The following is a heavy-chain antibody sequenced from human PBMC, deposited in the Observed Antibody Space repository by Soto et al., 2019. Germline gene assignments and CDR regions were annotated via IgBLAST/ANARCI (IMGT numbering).Heavy chain of an antibody. CDR2: MNPNSGNT. D-gene: IGHD3-9*01. CDR3: ASTPYYDILTGYYSNYYYYYMDV. J-gene: IGHJ6*03. CDR1: GYRFTSYD. V-gene: IGHV1-8*01. Sequence: GASVKLSCKASGYRFTSYDINWVRQATEQGLEWMGWMNPNSGNTGYAQKFQGRVTMTRNTSISTAYMELSSLRSEDTAVYYCASTPYYDILTGYYSNYYYYYMDVWGKGTTVTVSS.